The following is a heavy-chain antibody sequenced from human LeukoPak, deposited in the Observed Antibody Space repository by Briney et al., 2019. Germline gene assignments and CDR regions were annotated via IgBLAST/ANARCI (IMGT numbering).Heavy chain of an antibody. Sequence: GGSLRLPCSASGFSFSSYAMHWVRQAPGEGLEYVSAISANGVSTYYANSVKGRFTISRDNSKNTLYLQMNSLRAEDTAVYYCAKDPRGHSYGWSWRYFDYWGQGTLVTVSS. CDR2: ISANGVST. CDR3: AKDPRGHSYGWSWRYFDY. J-gene: IGHJ4*02. CDR1: GFSFSSYA. D-gene: IGHD5-18*01. V-gene: IGHV3-64*04.